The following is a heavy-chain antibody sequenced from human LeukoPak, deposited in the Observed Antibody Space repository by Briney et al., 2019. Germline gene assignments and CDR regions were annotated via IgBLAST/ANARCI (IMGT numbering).Heavy chain of an antibody. CDR3: AKDHIGVDIIVVVLDS. CDR1: GFSFNDYA. Sequence: GGSLRLSCAASGFSFNDYAMSWVRQAPGKGLEWVSSISGSGDSTEYADSVQGRFTISRDNSDNTLYLQMNSLRVEDTAIYYCAKDHIGVDIIVVVLDSWGQGTLVTVSS. D-gene: IGHD2-15*01. J-gene: IGHJ4*02. V-gene: IGHV3-23*01. CDR2: ISGSGDST.